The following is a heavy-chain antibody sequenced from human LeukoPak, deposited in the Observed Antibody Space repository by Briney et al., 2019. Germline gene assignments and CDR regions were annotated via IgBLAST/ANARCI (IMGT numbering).Heavy chain of an antibody. CDR3: ARDREIIAFDY. CDR2: INTNTGNP. J-gene: IGHJ4*02. V-gene: IGHV7-4-1*02. D-gene: IGHD3-10*01. Sequence: ASVKVSCKASGYTFTTYSMNWVRQAPGQGLEWMGWINTNTGNPTYAQGFTGRFVFSLDTSVSTAYLQISSLEAEDTAVYYCARDREIIAFDYWGQGTLVTVSS. CDR1: GYTFTTYS.